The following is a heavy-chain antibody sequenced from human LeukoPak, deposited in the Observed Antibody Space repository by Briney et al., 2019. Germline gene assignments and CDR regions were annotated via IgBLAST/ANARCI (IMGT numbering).Heavy chain of an antibody. D-gene: IGHD5-12*01. V-gene: IGHV3-74*03. CDR1: GFTFSSYW. J-gene: IGHJ4*02. CDR3: AREGRVSGYDFDC. CDR2: INSDGGSI. Sequence: GSLRLSCAASGFTFSSYWMHWVRQAPGKGLVWVSRINSDGGSITYADSVKGRFTISRDNAKNTLYLQMNSLRVEDTAVYYCAREGRVSGYDFDCWGQGTLVTVSS.